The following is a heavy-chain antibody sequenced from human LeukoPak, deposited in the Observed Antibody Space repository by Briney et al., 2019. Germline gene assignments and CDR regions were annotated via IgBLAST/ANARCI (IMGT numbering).Heavy chain of an antibody. CDR3: ARQHYYYYYYMDV. Sequence: SETLSLTCTVSGGSINSCYWSWIRQPPGKGLEWIGYIYYTGTTNYNPSLKSRVTISLDTSKNQFSLKLSSVTAADTAVYYCARQHYYYYYYMDVWGKGTTVTISS. V-gene: IGHV4-59*01. J-gene: IGHJ6*03. CDR1: GGSINSCY. CDR2: IYYTGTT.